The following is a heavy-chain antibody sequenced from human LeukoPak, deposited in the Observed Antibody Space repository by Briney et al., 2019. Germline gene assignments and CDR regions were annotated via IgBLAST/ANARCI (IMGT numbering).Heavy chain of an antibody. CDR3: ARGEDYADY. Sequence: VASVKVSCMHSGYTFTRYGISWVRQAPGEGLEWMGWISAYNGNTNYAQKLQGRVTMTTDTSTSTAYMELRSLRSDGTAVYYCARGEDYADYWGQGTLVTVSS. D-gene: IGHD4-17*01. V-gene: IGHV1-18*01. CDR2: ISAYNGNT. J-gene: IGHJ4*02. CDR1: GYTFTRYG.